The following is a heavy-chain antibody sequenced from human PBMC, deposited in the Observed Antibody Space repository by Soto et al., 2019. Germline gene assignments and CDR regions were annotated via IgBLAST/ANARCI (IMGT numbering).Heavy chain of an antibody. Sequence: QITLKESGPTLVKPTQTLTLTCTFSGFSLSTSGVGVGWIRQPPGKALEWLALIYWDDDKRYSPSLKSRLTITKDTSKNQVVLTMTNMDPVDTATYYCAHITSLTGTTGLWYFDLWGRGTLVTVSS. J-gene: IGHJ2*01. V-gene: IGHV2-5*02. CDR3: AHITSLTGTTGLWYFDL. CDR1: GFSLSTSGVG. CDR2: IYWDDDK. D-gene: IGHD1-7*01.